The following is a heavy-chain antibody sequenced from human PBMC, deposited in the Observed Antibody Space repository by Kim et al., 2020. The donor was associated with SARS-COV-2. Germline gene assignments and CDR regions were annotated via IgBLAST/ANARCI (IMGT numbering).Heavy chain of an antibody. Sequence: ASVKVSCKVSGYTLTELSMHWVRQAPGKGLEWMGGFDPEDGETIYAQKFQGRVTMTEDTSTDTAYMDLSSLRSEDTAVYYCATLDSSGYYKEYYFDYWGQGNPVTVPS. J-gene: IGHJ4*02. V-gene: IGHV1-24*01. D-gene: IGHD3-22*01. CDR2: FDPEDGET. CDR3: ATLDSSGYYKEYYFDY. CDR1: GYTLTELS.